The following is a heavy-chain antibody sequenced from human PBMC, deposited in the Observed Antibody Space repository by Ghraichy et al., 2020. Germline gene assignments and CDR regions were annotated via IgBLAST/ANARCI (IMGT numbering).Heavy chain of an antibody. CDR3: GSSGTSCFLPRVDY. CDR1: GFNFRSYW. V-gene: IGHV3-21*01. Sequence: GSLRLSCAASGFNFRSYWLHWVRQAPGKGLEWVSSITSGGAYISYADLVKGRFTISRDDARTSLYLELTSLRAEDTAVYYCGSSGTSCFLPRVDYWGQGTLVTVSS. J-gene: IGHJ4*02. CDR2: ITSGGAYI. D-gene: IGHD2-2*01.